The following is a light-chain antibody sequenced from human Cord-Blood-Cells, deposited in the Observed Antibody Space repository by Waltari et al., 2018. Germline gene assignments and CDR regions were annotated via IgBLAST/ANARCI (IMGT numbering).Light chain of an antibody. J-gene: IGKJ5*01. Sequence: DIVMTQSPDSLAVSLGERATINCKSIQSLLYSSNNKNYLAWYQQKPGQPPKLLIYWASTRESGVPDRFSGSGSGTDFTLTISSLQAEDVAVYYCQQYYSTPITFGQGTRLEIK. V-gene: IGKV4-1*01. CDR1: QSLLYSSNNKNY. CDR3: QQYYSTPIT. CDR2: WAS.